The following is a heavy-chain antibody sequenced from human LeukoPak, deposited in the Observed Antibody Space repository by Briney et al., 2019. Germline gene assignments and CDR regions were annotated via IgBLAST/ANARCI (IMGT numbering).Heavy chain of an antibody. Sequence: GGSLRLSCAASGFTFDDYGMSWVRQAPGKGLEWVSYISSSSSTIYYADSVKGRFTISRDNAKNSLYLQMNSLRAEDTAVYYCAREDDFWSGYYHYWGQGTLVTVSS. CDR2: ISSSSSTI. CDR3: AREDDFWSGYYHY. V-gene: IGHV3-48*01. J-gene: IGHJ4*02. D-gene: IGHD3-3*01. CDR1: GFTFDDYG.